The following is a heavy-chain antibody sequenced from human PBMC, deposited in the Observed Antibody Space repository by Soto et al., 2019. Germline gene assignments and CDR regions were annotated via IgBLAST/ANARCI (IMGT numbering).Heavy chain of an antibody. Sequence: QVQLVQSGAEVKKPGASVKVSCKVSGYTLTELSMHWVRQAPGKGLEWMGGFDPEDGETIYAQKFQGRVTMTEDTSTDTDYMELSSLRSEVTAVYYCATHKEKEYDYIWWSYRTFDYWGQGTLVTVSS. CDR3: ATHKEKEYDYIWWSYRTFDY. CDR1: GYTLTELS. J-gene: IGHJ4*02. V-gene: IGHV1-24*01. CDR2: FDPEDGET. D-gene: IGHD3-16*02.